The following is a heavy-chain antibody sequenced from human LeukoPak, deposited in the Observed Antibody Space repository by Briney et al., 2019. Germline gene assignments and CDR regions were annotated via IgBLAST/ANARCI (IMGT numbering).Heavy chain of an antibody. CDR3: ARGWYGHPGRLDP. J-gene: IGHJ5*02. D-gene: IGHD6-13*01. V-gene: IGHV3-13*01. CDR2: IGTAGGT. CDR1: GFTFSSYD. Sequence: GGSLRLSCAASGFTFSSYDMHWVRQATGKGLEWVSAIGTAGGTYYPGSVKGRFTISRENAKNSLYLQMNSLRAGDTAVYYCARGWYGHPGRLDPWGQGTLVTVSS.